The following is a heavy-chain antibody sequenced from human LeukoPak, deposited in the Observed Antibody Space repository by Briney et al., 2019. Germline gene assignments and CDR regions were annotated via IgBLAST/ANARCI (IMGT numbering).Heavy chain of an antibody. CDR1: GGSISSYY. V-gene: IGHV4-59*08. Sequence: SETLSLTCTVSGGSISSYYWSWIRQPPGKGLEWIGYIFYSGGTNYNPSLKSRVTISVDTSKNQISLKLSSVTAADTAVYYCASQAVAGTWNWFDPWGQGTLVTVSS. J-gene: IGHJ5*02. D-gene: IGHD6-19*01. CDR2: IFYSGGT. CDR3: ASQAVAGTWNWFDP.